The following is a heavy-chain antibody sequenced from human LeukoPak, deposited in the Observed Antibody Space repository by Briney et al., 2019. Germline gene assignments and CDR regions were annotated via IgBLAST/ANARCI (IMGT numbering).Heavy chain of an antibody. CDR1: GFDFSIYS. J-gene: IGHJ4*02. Sequence: GGSLRLSCAASGFDFSIYSMSWVRQAPRKGLEWVSSISDSATYTYYGDSANGRFSISRDNAKNSLYLQMNSLRAEDTALYYCARDASGWSRDFWGQGTLVTVSS. CDR2: ISDSATYT. V-gene: IGHV3-21*01. D-gene: IGHD3-3*01. CDR3: ARDASGWSRDF.